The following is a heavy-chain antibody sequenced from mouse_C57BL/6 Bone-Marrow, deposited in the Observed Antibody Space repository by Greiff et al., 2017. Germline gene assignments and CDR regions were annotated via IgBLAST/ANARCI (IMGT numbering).Heavy chain of an antibody. CDR1: GFTFSDYG. Sequence: DVKLVESGGGLVQPGGSLKLSCAASGFTFSDYGMAWVRQAPRQGPAWVAFISNLAYSIYYAATVTGRFTISRENAKNTQYREMSSLMSEDTAMYYCARGGIYYGDYVWYFVVWGTGTTVTVSS. CDR2: ISNLAYSI. CDR3: ARGGIYYGDYVWYFVV. J-gene: IGHJ1*03. D-gene: IGHD2-13*01. V-gene: IGHV5-15*04.